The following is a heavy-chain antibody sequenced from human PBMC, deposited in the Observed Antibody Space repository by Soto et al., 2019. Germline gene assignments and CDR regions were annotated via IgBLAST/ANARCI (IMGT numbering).Heavy chain of an antibody. V-gene: IGHV1-18*01. CDR1: GYTFTSYV. Sequence: QVQLVQSGAEVKKPGASVKVSCKASGYTFTSYVISWVRQAPGQGLEWMGWISAYNGNTNYAQKLQGRVTMTTNTSTSTAYMELRSLTSDDTAVYYCARDGPFQPRSGSYYAISQHDTDYWGQGTLVTVSS. CDR3: ARDGPFQPRSGSYYAISQHDTDY. CDR2: ISAYNGNT. J-gene: IGHJ4*02. D-gene: IGHD1-26*01.